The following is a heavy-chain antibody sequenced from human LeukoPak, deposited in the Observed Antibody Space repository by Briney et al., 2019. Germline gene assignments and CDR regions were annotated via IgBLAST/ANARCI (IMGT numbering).Heavy chain of an antibody. V-gene: IGHV3-66*01. CDR1: GVSVSSNF. CDR3: TRDPPAVAINTYA. Sequence: GGSLRLSCAASGVSVSSNFMIWVRQDPGKGLEWVSLIYSGGETSYADSVKGRFSISRDNSKNTLYLQMNSLRVEDTAVYYCTRDPPAVAINTYAWGQGTLVTVSS. CDR2: IYSGGET. J-gene: IGHJ5*02. D-gene: IGHD6-13*01.